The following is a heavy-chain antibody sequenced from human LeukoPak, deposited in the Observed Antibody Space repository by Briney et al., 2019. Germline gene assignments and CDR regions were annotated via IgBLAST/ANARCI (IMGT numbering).Heavy chain of an antibody. CDR1: GESLSGHY. D-gene: IGHD3-16*01. Sequence: LSLTCAVNGESLSGHYWSWIRQPPGKGLEWVAVISKDGNDEYYADSVKGRCTISRGNSRNTLYLQVNSLRAEDTAVYYCARDLIRGGQGTLVTVSS. CDR3: ARDLIR. CDR2: ISKDGNDE. V-gene: IGHV3-30*03. J-gene: IGHJ4*02.